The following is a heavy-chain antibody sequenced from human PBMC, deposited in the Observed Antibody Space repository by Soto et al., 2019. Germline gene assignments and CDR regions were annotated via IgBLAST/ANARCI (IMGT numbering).Heavy chain of an antibody. V-gene: IGHV3-15*01. CDR2: IKSKTDGGTT. J-gene: IGHJ5*02. CDR1: GFTFSKAW. CDR3: TTDEGSGWFDP. D-gene: IGHD6-19*01. Sequence: SLRLSCAASGFTFSKAWMSGVRQAPGKGLEWVGRIKSKTDGGTTDYAAPVKGRFTISRDDSKNTLYLQMNSLKTEDTAVYYCTTDEGSGWFDPWGQGTLVTVSS.